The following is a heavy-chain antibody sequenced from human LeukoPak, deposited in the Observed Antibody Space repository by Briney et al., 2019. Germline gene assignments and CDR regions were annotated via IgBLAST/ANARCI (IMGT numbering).Heavy chain of an antibody. J-gene: IGHJ5*02. CDR3: AKDLRRWFGELNWFDP. CDR2: ISGSGGST. Sequence: PGGSLRLSCAASGFTFSSYAMSWVRQAPGKGLEWVSAISGSGGSTYYADSVKGRFTISRDNSKNTLYLQMNSLRAKDTAVYYCAKDLRRWFGELNWFDPWGQGTLVTVSS. CDR1: GFTFSSYA. V-gene: IGHV3-23*01. D-gene: IGHD3-10*01.